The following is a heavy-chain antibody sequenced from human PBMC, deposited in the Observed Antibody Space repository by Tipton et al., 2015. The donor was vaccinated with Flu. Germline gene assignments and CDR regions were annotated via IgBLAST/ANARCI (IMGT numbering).Heavy chain of an antibody. CDR1: GGSISSSSYY. Sequence: LRLSCTVSGGSISSSSYYWSWIRQPAGKGLEWIGRMYTSGSTNYNPSLKSRVTISVDTSRNPFYLKLSSVTAADAAVYYCARIRWEMGTVITGWYFDLWGRATLVTVSS. D-gene: IGHD4-11*01. CDR2: MYTSGST. CDR3: ARIRWEMGTVITGWYFDL. J-gene: IGHJ2*01. V-gene: IGHV4-61*02.